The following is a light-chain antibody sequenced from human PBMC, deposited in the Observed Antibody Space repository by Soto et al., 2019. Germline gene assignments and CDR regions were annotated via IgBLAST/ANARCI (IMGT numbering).Light chain of an antibody. J-gene: IGLJ1*01. CDR2: SYD. Sequence: QSVLTQPPSASGTPGQRVTISCSGSSSNIGSNTVNWYQQVPGTAPKLLIYSYDQRPSGVPDRFSGSKSGTSASLAISGLQSEDEADYYCAAWDASLNGYVFGTGTKVTVL. CDR1: SSNIGSNT. CDR3: AAWDASLNGYV. V-gene: IGLV1-44*01.